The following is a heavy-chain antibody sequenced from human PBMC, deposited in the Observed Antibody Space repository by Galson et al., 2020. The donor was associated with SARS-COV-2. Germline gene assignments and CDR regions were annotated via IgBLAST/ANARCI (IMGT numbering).Heavy chain of an antibody. Sequence: GGSLRLSCAASGFTFSSTVMTWVRQAPGKGLEWVSLISGRGGTTFYADSVKGRFTISRDNSKTTLYLQMNSLRADDTAIYYCATAYSGYNFPYYYDYGLDVWGQGTMVTVSS. CDR3: ATAYSGYNFPYYYDYGLDV. CDR2: ISGRGGTT. V-gene: IGHV3-23*01. D-gene: IGHD5-12*01. CDR1: GFTFSSTV. J-gene: IGHJ6*02.